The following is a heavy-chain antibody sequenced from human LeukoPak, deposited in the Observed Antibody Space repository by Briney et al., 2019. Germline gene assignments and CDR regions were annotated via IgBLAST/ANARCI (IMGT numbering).Heavy chain of an antibody. Sequence: ASVKVSCKASVHTFTGYYMHWVRQAPGQGLEWMGRINPNSGTNYAQKFQGRVTMTRDTSISTAYMELSRLRSDDTAVYYCARHYYDSSGYSYWGQGTLVTVSS. CDR2: INPNSGT. V-gene: IGHV1-2*06. D-gene: IGHD3-22*01. CDR3: ARHYYDSSGYSY. CDR1: VHTFTGYY. J-gene: IGHJ4*02.